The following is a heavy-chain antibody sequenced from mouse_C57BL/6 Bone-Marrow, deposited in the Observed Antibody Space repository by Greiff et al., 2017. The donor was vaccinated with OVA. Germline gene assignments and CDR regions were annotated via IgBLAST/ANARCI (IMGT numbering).Heavy chain of an antibody. CDR2: IDPEDGDT. Sequence: EVQLQQSGAELVRPGASVKLSCTASGFNIKDYYMHWVKQRPEQGLEWIGRIDPEDGDTEYAPKFQGKATMTADTTANTAYLPLSSLTSEDTAVYDCTTPSGTSYAMDYWGQGTSVTVSS. D-gene: IGHD4-1*01. CDR1: GFNIKDYY. V-gene: IGHV14-1*01. CDR3: TTPSGTSYAMDY. J-gene: IGHJ4*01.